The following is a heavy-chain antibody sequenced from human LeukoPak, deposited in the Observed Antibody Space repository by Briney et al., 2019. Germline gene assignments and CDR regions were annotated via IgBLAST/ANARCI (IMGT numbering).Heavy chain of an antibody. Sequence: GGSLSLSCADSGSTFSSYAMTCVRQAPGKGLEWVSTISGASGTTYYADSVKGRFSISRDNSKNALYLQMNSLRAEDTAVYYCAGYCSGGYYTVIVWGQGTLVTVSS. J-gene: IGHJ4*02. CDR3: AGYCSGGYYTVIV. D-gene: IGHD2-15*01. V-gene: IGHV3-23*01. CDR1: GSTFSSYA. CDR2: ISGASGTT.